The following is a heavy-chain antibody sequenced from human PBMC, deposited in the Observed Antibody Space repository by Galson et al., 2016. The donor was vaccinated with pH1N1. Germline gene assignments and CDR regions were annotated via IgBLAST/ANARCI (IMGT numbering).Heavy chain of an antibody. CDR2: ISGGGGST. V-gene: IGHV3-23*01. CDR1: GITFTNFG. D-gene: IGHD3-22*01. CDR3: AKHDGSGYYYSRRLH. Sequence: SLRLSCAVSGITFTNFGMSWLRQAPGKGLEWISAISGGGGSTYHADSVKGRFTIPRDNSKNTMNLRMSSLRAEDTAVYYCAKHDGSGYYYSRRLHWGQGTLVTVSS. J-gene: IGHJ4*02.